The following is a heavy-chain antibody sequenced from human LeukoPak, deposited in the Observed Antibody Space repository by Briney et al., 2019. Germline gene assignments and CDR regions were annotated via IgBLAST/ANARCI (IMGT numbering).Heavy chain of an antibody. CDR1: GFIFSTYG. J-gene: IGHJ4*02. CDR2: IWPDGSNK. Sequence: GGSLRLSCAAPGFIFSTYGFHWVRQAPGKGLEWVAVIWPDGSNKYYADSVKGRFTISRDNSKNTVYLQMNSLRVEDTAMYYCARASGSYDYWGLGTLVTVSS. D-gene: IGHD1-26*01. V-gene: IGHV3-33*01. CDR3: ARASGSYDY.